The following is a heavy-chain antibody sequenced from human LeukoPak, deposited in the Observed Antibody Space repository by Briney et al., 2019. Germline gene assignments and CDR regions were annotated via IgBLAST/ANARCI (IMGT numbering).Heavy chain of an antibody. CDR1: GFTFSSYA. CDR3: ARAPKYQLLWADY. CDR2: ISYDGSNK. V-gene: IGHV3-30-3*01. J-gene: IGHJ4*02. D-gene: IGHD2-2*01. Sequence: PGGSLRLSCAASGFTFSSYAMHWVRQAPGKGLEWVAVISYDGSNKYYADSVKGRFTISRDNSKNTLYLQMNSLRAEDTAVYYCARAPKYQLLWADYWGQGTLVTAYS.